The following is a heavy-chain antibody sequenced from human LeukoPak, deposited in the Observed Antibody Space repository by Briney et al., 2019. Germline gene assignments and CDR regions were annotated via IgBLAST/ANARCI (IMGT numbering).Heavy chain of an antibody. CDR3: ANPYYYGSGSYYPFDY. CDR2: ISGSGGST. V-gene: IGHV3-23*01. CDR1: GFTFSSYA. D-gene: IGHD3-10*01. Sequence: GGSLRLFCAASGFTFSSYAMSWVRQAPGKGLEWVSAISGSGGSTYYAVSVKGRFTISRDNSKNPLYLQMNSLRAEDTAVYYCANPYYYGSGSYYPFDYWGQGTLVTVSS. J-gene: IGHJ4*02.